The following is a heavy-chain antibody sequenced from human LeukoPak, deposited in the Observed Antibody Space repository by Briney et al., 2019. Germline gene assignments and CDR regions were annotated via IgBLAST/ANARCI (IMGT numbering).Heavy chain of an antibody. V-gene: IGHV3-9*01. Sequence: PGGSLRLSCAASGFTFDDYAMHWVRHAPGKGLEWVSGLSWNSGTIAYADSVKGRFTISRDNAKSSLYLQMNSLRPEDTALYYCAKDVGGRWPLYYFDYWGQGTLVTVSS. D-gene: IGHD2-21*02. CDR3: AKDVGGRWPLYYFDY. CDR2: LSWNSGTI. CDR1: GFTFDDYA. J-gene: IGHJ4*02.